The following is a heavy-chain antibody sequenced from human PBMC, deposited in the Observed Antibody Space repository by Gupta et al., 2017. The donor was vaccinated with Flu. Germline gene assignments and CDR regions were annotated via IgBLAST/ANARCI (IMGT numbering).Heavy chain of an antibody. J-gene: IGHJ6*03. V-gene: IGHV3-30*18. CDR2: ISYDGSDE. CDR3: AKQDQPPLMYYYYYMDA. Sequence: PGKGLEWVAVISYDGSDEYYADSVKGRFSISRDNSKNTLYLQVNSLRAEDTAVYYCAKQDQPPLMYYYYYMDAWGKGTTVTVSS. D-gene: IGHD2-2*01.